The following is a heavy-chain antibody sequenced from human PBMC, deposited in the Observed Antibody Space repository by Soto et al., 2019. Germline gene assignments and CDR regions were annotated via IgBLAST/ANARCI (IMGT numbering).Heavy chain of an antibody. V-gene: IGHV3-48*02. J-gene: IGHJ6*02. CDR3: ARPYSNRWSIYYGMDV. CDR2: ISSRSDII. D-gene: IGHD6-13*01. CDR1: RFTLSSYS. Sequence: EVQLVESGGGLIQPGGSLRLSCADNRFTLSSYSMNWVRQAPGKGLEWISYISSRSDIIYYADSVKGRFTISRDNARNSLYLQMNSLRDEDTAVYYCARPYSNRWSIYYGMDVWGQGTTVTVSS.